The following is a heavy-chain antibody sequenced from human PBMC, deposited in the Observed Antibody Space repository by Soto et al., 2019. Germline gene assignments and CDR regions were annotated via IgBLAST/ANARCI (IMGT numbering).Heavy chain of an antibody. J-gene: IGHJ1*01. Sequence: GGSLRLSCAASGFTFSSYAMHWVRQAPGKGLEWVAVISYDGSNKYYADSVKGRFTISRDNSKNTLYLQMNSLRAEDTAVYYCAREKKWDYYDSSGYFGYFQHWGQGTLVTVSS. CDR1: GFTFSSYA. D-gene: IGHD3-22*01. CDR3: AREKKWDYYDSSGYFGYFQH. V-gene: IGHV3-30-3*01. CDR2: ISYDGSNK.